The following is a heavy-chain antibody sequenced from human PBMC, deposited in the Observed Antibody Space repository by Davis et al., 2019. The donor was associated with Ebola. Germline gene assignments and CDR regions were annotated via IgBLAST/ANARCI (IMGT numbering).Heavy chain of an antibody. J-gene: IGHJ4*02. CDR3: ASLGGTGDNDFDY. D-gene: IGHD2-8*02. CDR2: IIPIFGTA. V-gene: IGHV1-69*13. Sequence: SVKVSCKASGGTFSSYAISWVRQAPGQGLEWMGGIIPIFGTANYAQKFQGRVTITADESTSTAYMELSSLRSEDTAVYYCASLGGTGDNDFDYWGQGTLDTVSS. CDR1: GGTFSSYA.